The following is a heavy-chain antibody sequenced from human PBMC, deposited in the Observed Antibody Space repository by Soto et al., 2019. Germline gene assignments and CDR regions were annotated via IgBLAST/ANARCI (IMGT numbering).Heavy chain of an antibody. CDR1: GYNFNGYF. CDR3: ARGDYHLLDRGGASEY. CDR2: LNPNTGAA. J-gene: IGHJ4*02. D-gene: IGHD2-2*01. V-gene: IGHV1-2*02. Sequence: QVQLVQSGVEVKNLGASVMVSCKASGYNFNGYFMHWVRQAPGQGLEWMGWLNPNTGAASYAQRFQDRVSMTRDRSISTAYMELNRLISDDTAVYYCARGDYHLLDRGGASEYWGQGTLVTVSS.